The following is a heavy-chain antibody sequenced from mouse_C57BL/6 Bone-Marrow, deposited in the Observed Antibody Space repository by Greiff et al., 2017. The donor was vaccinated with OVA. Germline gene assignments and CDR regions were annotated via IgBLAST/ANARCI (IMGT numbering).Heavy chain of an antibody. J-gene: IGHJ4*01. D-gene: IGHD2-3*01. CDR3: ARKEGDGYYVYAMDY. CDR2: IWSGGST. Sequence: VQLVESGPGLVQPSQSLSITCTVSGFSLTSYGVHWVRQSPGKGLEWLGVIWSGGSTDYNAAFISRLSTIKDNSKSQVFFKMNSLRADDTAIYDCARKEGDGYYVYAMDYWGQGTSVTVSS. V-gene: IGHV2-2*01. CDR1: GFSLTSYG.